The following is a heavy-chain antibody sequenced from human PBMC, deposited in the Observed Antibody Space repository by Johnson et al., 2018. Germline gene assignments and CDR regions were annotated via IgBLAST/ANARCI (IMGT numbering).Heavy chain of an antibody. CDR1: GFNVSSHF. J-gene: IGHJ6*03. CDR2: LSVTGLT. Sequence: VQLVESGGGVIQPGGSXRLSCEATGFNVSSHFMTWVRQAPGKGPECVSVLSVTGLTYYGGSLRGRFTISRDNSKNTLYLQMKGLRADDTAGYYCARGFDLATVSFYYYLDVWGKGTAVTVSS. CDR3: ARGFDLATVSFYYYLDV. V-gene: IGHV3-53*01. D-gene: IGHD6-13*01.